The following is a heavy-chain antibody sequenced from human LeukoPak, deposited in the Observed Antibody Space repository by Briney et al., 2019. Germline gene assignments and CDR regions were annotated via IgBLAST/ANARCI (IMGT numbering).Heavy chain of an antibody. Sequence: SETLSLTCAVYGGSFSGYYWSWIRQPPGKGLEWIGEINHSGSTNYNPSLKSRVTISVDTSKNQFSLKLSSVTAADTAVYYCARDGTIGMATLDYWGQGTLVTVSS. J-gene: IGHJ4*02. CDR3: ARDGTIGMATLDY. D-gene: IGHD5-24*01. V-gene: IGHV4-34*01. CDR1: GGSFSGYY. CDR2: INHSGST.